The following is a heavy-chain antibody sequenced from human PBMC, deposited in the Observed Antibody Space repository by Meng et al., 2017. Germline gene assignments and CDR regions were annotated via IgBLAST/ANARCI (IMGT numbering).Heavy chain of an antibody. V-gene: IGHV3-53*02. CDR2: IYSGGST. J-gene: IGHJ4*02. CDR3: ARDSSSGWYHNY. D-gene: IGHD6-19*01. Sequence: VQSARTGGGVSRPGGSLRLSCPASGFSVTTSYMGWVRQAPGKGLEWVSVIYSGGSTYYADSVKGRFSISRDNSKNTLYLQMNSLRAEDTAVYFCARDSSSGWYHNYWGQGTLVTVSS. CDR1: GFSVTTSY.